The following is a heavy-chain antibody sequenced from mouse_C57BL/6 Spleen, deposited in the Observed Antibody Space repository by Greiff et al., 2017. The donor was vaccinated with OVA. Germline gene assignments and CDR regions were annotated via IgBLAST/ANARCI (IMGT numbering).Heavy chain of an antibody. CDR1: GFTFSDYG. CDR2: ISSGSSTI. D-gene: IGHD2-4*01. J-gene: IGHJ4*01. V-gene: IGHV5-17*01. CDR3: ASYDYGAGAMDY. Sequence: EVKLVESGGGLVKPGGSLKLSCAASGFTFSDYGMHWVRQAPEKGLEWVAYISSGSSTIYYADTVKGRFTISRDNAKNTLFLQMTSLRSEDTAMYYCASYDYGAGAMDYWGQGTSVTVSS.